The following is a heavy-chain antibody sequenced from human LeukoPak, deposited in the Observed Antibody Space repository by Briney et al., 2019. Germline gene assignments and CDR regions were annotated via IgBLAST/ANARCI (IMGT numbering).Heavy chain of an antibody. Sequence: GGSLRLSCSASGFTSSNNPMNWVRQAAGKGLEWVSTISGSGSGTYYADSVKGRFTISRDNSKDTLYLHMNSLRAEDTALYYCAKGFGSSNCHEDYWGQGTLVPVSS. D-gene: IGHD4-11*01. CDR1: GFTSSNNP. CDR3: AKGFGSSNCHEDY. J-gene: IGHJ4*02. V-gene: IGHV3-23*01. CDR2: ISGSGSGT.